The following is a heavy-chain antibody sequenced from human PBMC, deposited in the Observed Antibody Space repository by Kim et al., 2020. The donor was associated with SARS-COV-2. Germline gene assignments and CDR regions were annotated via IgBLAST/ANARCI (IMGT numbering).Heavy chain of an antibody. CDR1: GGSISSYY. D-gene: IGHD3-16*02. CDR2: IYYSGST. CDR3: ASQTALDLDFDY. J-gene: IGHJ4*02. V-gene: IGHV4-59*13. Sequence: SETLSLTCTVSGGSISSYYWSWIRQPPGKGLEWIGYIYYSGSTNYNPSLKSRVTISVDTSKNQFSLKLSSVTAVDTAEYYCASQTALDLDFDYWGQGTLVTVSS.